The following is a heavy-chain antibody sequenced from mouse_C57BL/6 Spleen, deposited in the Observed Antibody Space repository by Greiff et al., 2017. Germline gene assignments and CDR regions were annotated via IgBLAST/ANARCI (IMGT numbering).Heavy chain of an antibody. V-gene: IGHV5-17*01. CDR1: GFTFSDYG. D-gene: IGHD2-2*01. J-gene: IGHJ3*01. CDR3: ARSYGYDWFAY. Sequence: EVQRVESGGGLVKPGGSLKLSCAASGFTFSDYGMHWVRQAPEKGLGWVAYISSGSSTIYYADTVKGRFTISRDNAKNTLFLQMTSLRSEDTAMYYCARSYGYDWFAYWGQGTLVTVSA. CDR2: ISSGSSTI.